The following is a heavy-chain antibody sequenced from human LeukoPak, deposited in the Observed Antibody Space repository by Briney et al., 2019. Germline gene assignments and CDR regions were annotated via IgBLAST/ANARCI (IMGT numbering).Heavy chain of an antibody. Sequence: SETLSLTCSVSGGSIRSYYWSWIRQPPGEGLEWLGYTFHTGRTSYNPSFKSRVTISLDTSKNQFSLKVTSVTAADTALYYCLSSSGYDSAVFFPHWGQGTLLTVSS. CDR3: LSSSGYDSAVFFPH. D-gene: IGHD5-12*01. J-gene: IGHJ1*01. CDR2: TFHTGRT. V-gene: IGHV4-59*12. CDR1: GGSIRSYY.